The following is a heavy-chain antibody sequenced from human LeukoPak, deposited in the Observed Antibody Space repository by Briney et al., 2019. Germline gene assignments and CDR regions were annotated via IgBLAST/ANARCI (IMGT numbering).Heavy chain of an antibody. J-gene: IGHJ3*02. CDR1: GFSLSTGALG. V-gene: IGHV2-5*02. CDR3: AHSRHPRSYCGGDCYSHAFYI. CDR2: LYWDDDK. Sequence: SGPTLVKPTQTLTLTSTFSGFSLSTGALGVGWIRQPPGKALEWLALLYWDDDKRYRPSLKNRLTITKDTSKNQVVLTMTNMDPVDTATYYCAHSRHPRSYCGGDCYSHAFYIWGQGTMVTVSS. D-gene: IGHD2-21*02.